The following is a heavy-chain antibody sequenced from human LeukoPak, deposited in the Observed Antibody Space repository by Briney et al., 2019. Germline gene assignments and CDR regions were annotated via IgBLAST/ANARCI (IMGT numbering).Heavy chain of an antibody. CDR3: ARARGDAIWTVNDY. CDR1: GGSISSYY. V-gene: IGHV4-59*01. D-gene: IGHD2-21*02. Sequence: PSETLSLTCTVSGGSISSYYWSWIRQPPGKGLEWIGYIYYSGSTNYNPSLKSRVTISVDTSKNQFSLKLSSVTAADTAVYYCARARGDAIWTVNDYWGQGTLVTVSS. CDR2: IYYSGST. J-gene: IGHJ4*02.